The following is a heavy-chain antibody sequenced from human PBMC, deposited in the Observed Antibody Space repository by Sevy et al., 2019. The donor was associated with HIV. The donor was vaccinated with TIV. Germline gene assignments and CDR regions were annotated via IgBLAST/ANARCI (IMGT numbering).Heavy chain of an antibody. V-gene: IGHV3-33*01. J-gene: IGHJ1*01. CDR3: VSDHSPVAGAF. Sequence: GGSLRLSCAASGFTFNTYGMHWVRQSPGKGLECVALIWSDGNKKYYADSVKGRFIISRDNSKNTVYLQMNSLTVEDTAVYYCVSDHSPVAGAFWGQGTQVTVSS. CDR2: IWSDGNKK. D-gene: IGHD2-15*01. CDR1: GFTFNTYG.